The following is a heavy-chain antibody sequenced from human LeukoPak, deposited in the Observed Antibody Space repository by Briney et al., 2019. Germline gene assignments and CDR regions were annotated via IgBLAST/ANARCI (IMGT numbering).Heavy chain of an antibody. V-gene: IGHV1-69*05. Sequence: SVKVSXKASGGTFSSYAISWVRQAPGQGLEWMGRIIPIFATANYAQKFQGRVTITTDESTSTAYMELSSLRSEDTAVYYCARGRYCSGGSCLLHYGDYEYWGQGTLVTVSS. J-gene: IGHJ4*02. CDR3: ARGRYCSGGSCLLHYGDYEY. D-gene: IGHD2-15*01. CDR1: GGTFSSYA. CDR2: IIPIFATA.